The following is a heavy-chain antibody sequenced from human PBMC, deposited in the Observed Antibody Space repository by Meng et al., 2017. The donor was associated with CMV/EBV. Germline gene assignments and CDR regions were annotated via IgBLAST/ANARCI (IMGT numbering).Heavy chain of an antibody. CDR2: INSDGSSP. D-gene: IGHD1-26*01. Sequence: GGSLRLSCAASGFTFSSYWMHWVRQAPGKGLVWVSRINSDGSSPSYADSVKGRFTISRDNAKNPLYLQRTSLKAEDKAVYYCARGGWGAGSHYWGQGTLVTVSS. CDR3: ARGGWGAGSHY. CDR1: GFTFSSYW. J-gene: IGHJ4*02. V-gene: IGHV3-74*01.